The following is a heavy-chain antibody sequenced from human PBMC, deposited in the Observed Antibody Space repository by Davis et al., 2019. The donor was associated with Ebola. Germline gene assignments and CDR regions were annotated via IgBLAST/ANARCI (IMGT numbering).Heavy chain of an antibody. CDR2: IKQDGSEK. J-gene: IGHJ6*02. CDR3: ARDWGDSLPGYYYGMDV. V-gene: IGHV3-7*03. CDR1: GFTFSSYW. Sequence: GGSLRLSCAASGFTFSSYWMSWVRQAPGKGLEWVANIKQDGSEKYHVDSVKGRFTISRDNAKNSLYLQMNSLRAEDTAVYYCARDWGDSLPGYYYGMDVWGQGTTVTVSS. D-gene: IGHD2-21*02.